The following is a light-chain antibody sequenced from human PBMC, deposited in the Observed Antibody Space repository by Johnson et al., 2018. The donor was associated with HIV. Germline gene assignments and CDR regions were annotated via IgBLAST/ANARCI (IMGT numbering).Light chain of an antibody. V-gene: IGLV1-51*02. Sequence: QLVLTQPPSVSAAPGQKVTISCSGSSSNIGNNYVSWYQQLPGTAPKLLVYENIKRPSGIPDRFSGSKSGTSATLGIAGLRTGDEADYYCGTWDSSLSANVFGTGTKVTVL. CDR2: ENI. CDR3: GTWDSSLSANV. CDR1: SSNIGNNY. J-gene: IGLJ1*01.